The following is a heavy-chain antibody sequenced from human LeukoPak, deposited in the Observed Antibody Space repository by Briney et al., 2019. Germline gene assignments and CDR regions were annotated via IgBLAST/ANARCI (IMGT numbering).Heavy chain of an antibody. CDR2: IIPIFGTA. CDR1: GGTFSSYA. V-gene: IGHV1-69*05. CDR3: ARDPGGATYYYYYMDV. J-gene: IGHJ6*03. D-gene: IGHD4/OR15-4a*01. Sequence: SVKVSCKASGGTFSSYAISWVRQAPGQGLGWMGGIIPIFGTANYAQKFQGRVTITTDESTSTAYMELSSLRSEDTAVYYCARDPGGATYYYYYMDVWGKGTTVTVSS.